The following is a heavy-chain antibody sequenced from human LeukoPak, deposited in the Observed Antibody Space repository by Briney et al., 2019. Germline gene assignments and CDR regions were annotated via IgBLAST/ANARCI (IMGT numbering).Heavy chain of an antibody. V-gene: IGHV3-43*02. Sequence: GGSLRLSCAASGFTFDDYAMHWVRQAPGKGLEWVSLISGDGGSTYYADSVKGRFTISRDNAKNSLYLQMNSLRAEDTAVYYCARGGSYYYYFDYWGQGTLVTVSS. D-gene: IGHD1-26*01. CDR1: GFTFDDYA. J-gene: IGHJ4*02. CDR2: ISGDGGST. CDR3: ARGGSYYYYFDY.